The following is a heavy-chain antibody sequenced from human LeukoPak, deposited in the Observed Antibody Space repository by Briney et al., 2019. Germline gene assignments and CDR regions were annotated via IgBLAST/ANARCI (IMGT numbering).Heavy chain of an antibody. CDR1: GGSFSGYY. J-gene: IGHJ6*03. CDR2: INHSGST. V-gene: IGHV4-34*01. Sequence: SETLSLTCAVYGGSFSGYYWSWIRQPPGKGLEWIGEINHSGSTNYNPSLKRRVTISVDTSKNKFSLKLSSVTAADTAVYYCARDTYSNYVHYYYYMDVWGKGTTVTVPS. D-gene: IGHD4-11*01. CDR3: ARDTYSNYVHYYYYMDV.